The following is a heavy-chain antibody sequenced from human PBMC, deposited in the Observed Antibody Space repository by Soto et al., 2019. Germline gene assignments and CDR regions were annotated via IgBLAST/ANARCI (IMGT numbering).Heavy chain of an antibody. CDR2: ISGSGDYT. V-gene: IGHV3-23*01. CDR1: GFTFDNYP. Sequence: GGSLRLSCATSGFTFDNYPVSWVRQAPGKGLEWVSLISGSGDYTYYADSVRGRFTISRDNSQNTLYLQMNGLRAEDTAMYFCASALTTGIYFDSWGQGTLVTVSS. CDR3: ASALTTGIYFDS. J-gene: IGHJ4*02. D-gene: IGHD4-17*01.